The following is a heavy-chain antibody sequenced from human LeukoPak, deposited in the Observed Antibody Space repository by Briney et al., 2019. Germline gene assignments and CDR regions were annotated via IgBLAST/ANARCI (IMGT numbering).Heavy chain of an antibody. CDR1: GGSISSGGYS. D-gene: IGHD6-19*01. CDR2: IYYSGST. Sequence: SGTLSLTCAVSGGSISSGGYSWSWIRQPPGKGLEWIGSIYYSGSTYYNPSLKSRVTISVDTSKNQFSLKLSSVTAADTAVYYCARDRIAVAEFDYWGQGTLVTVSS. CDR3: ARDRIAVAEFDY. V-gene: IGHV4-30-2*03. J-gene: IGHJ4*02.